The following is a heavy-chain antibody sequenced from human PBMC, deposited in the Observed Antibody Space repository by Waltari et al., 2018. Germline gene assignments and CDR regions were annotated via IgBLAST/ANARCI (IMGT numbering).Heavy chain of an antibody. D-gene: IGHD6-6*01. V-gene: IGHV1-69*12. Sequence: QLQLVQSGAEVKKPGSSVKVSCKASGVTFSSYAISWVRQAPGQGLGWRGGIIPIFDTANDAQKIQGRVTITADESTSTAYMELSSLRSEDTAVYYCARGYSSSSLGGWFDPWGQGTLVTVSS. J-gene: IGHJ5*02. CDR1: GVTFSSYA. CDR2: IIPIFDTA. CDR3: ARGYSSSSLGGWFDP.